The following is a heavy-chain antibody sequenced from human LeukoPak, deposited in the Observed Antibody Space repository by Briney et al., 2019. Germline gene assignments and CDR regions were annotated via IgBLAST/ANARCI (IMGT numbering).Heavy chain of an antibody. CDR3: ARERDYNNAFDI. D-gene: IGHD4-11*01. CDR1: GGSISSGGYY. J-gene: IGHJ3*02. Sequence: SQTLSLTCTVSGGSISSGGYYWSWIRQHPGKGLEWIGYIYYSGSTYYNPSLKSRVTISVDMSNNQFSLKLSSVTAADTAVYYCARERDYNNAFDIWGQGTMVTVSS. V-gene: IGHV4-31*03. CDR2: IYYSGST.